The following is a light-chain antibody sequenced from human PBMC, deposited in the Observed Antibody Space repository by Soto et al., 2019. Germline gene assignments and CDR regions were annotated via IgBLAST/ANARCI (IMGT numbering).Light chain of an antibody. V-gene: IGKV3-20*01. CDR3: QQYGSPPWT. CDR2: GAS. J-gene: IGKJ1*01. Sequence: EIVLTQSPGTLSLSPGERATLSCRASQRVSNSWIAWYQHKPCQAPRLLIYGASSRAAGIPDRFSGGGSGTDFTLTITRLEPEDSAVFYCQQYGSPPWTFGQGTKVEIK. CDR1: QRVSNSW.